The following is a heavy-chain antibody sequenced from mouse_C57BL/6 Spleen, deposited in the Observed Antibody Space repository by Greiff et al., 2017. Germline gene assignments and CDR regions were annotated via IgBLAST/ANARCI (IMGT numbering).Heavy chain of an antibody. Sequence: EVQGVESGGGLVQPKGSLKLSCAASGFTFNTYAMHWVRQAPGKGLEWVARIRSKSSNYATYYADSVKDRFTISRDDSQSMLYLQMNNLKTEDTAMYYCVTGDYDVAYYYAMDYWGQGTSVTVSS. J-gene: IGHJ4*01. CDR3: VTGDYDVAYYYAMDY. D-gene: IGHD2-4*01. V-gene: IGHV10-3*01. CDR1: GFTFNTYA. CDR2: IRSKSSNYAT.